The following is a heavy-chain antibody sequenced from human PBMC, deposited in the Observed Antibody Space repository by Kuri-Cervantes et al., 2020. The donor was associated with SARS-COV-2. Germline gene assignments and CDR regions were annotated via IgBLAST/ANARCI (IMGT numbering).Heavy chain of an antibody. D-gene: IGHD3-3*01. CDR2: INHSGSA. CDR3: ARASTTIYGVLIALFSSNAFGI. CDR1: GGSISSSSFY. J-gene: IGHJ3*02. V-gene: IGHV4-39*07. Sequence: GSLRLSCTVSGGSISSSSFYWSWIRQAPGKGLEWIGEINHSGSANYSPSLKSRVTISVDTSKNQFSLRLSSVTAADTGVYYCARASTTIYGVLIALFSSNAFGIWGQGTMVTVSS.